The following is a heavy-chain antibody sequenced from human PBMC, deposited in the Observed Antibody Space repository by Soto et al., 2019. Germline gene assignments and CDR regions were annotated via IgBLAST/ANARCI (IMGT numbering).Heavy chain of an antibody. CDR2: ISSSSSTI. V-gene: IGHV3-48*01. Sequence: EVQLVESGGGLVQPGGSLRLSCAASGFTFSSYSMNWVRQAPGKGLEWVSYISSSSSTIYYADSVKGRFTISRDNAKNARYLQMNSLRADDTAVYYCARFSTRCLWALDYWGQGALVTVSS. CDR3: ARFSTRCLWALDY. J-gene: IGHJ4*02. D-gene: IGHD2-2*01. CDR1: GFTFSSYS.